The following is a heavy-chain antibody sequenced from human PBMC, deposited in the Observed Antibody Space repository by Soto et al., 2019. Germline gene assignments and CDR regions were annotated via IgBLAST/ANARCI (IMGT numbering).Heavy chain of an antibody. Sequence: HPGGPLRLSCAASGFPFRSYAMHWVRQAPGKGPEWVSVISYDGSHKYYADSVKGRFTISRDNSKTTLYLQMNSLRTEDTAVYYCAGKTDDFWSGYLYFYGLDVWGQGTTVNVSS. CDR2: ISYDGSHK. CDR1: GFPFRSYA. V-gene: IGHV3-30-3*01. J-gene: IGHJ6*02. D-gene: IGHD3-3*01. CDR3: AGKTDDFWSGYLYFYGLDV.